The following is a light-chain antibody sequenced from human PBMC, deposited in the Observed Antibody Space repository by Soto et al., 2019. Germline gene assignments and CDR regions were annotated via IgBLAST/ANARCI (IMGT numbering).Light chain of an antibody. CDR1: QSVSSSH. CDR2: GAS. CDR3: QQYDSSRRT. J-gene: IGKJ1*01. Sequence: EIVLTQSPGTLSLSPGERATLSCRASQSVSSSHLAWYQQKPGQAPRLLIYGASSRATGIPDRFSGSGSGTDFTLTSSRLEPEDFAVYYCQQYDSSRRTFGQGTKVEIK. V-gene: IGKV3-20*01.